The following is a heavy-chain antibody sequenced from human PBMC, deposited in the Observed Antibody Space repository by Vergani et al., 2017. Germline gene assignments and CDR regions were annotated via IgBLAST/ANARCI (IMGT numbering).Heavy chain of an antibody. CDR2: INPNSGGT. Sequence: QVQLVQSGAEVKKPGSSVKVSCKASGYTFTGYYMHWVRQAPGQGLEWMGWINPNSGGTNYAQKFQGRVTMTRDTSISTAYMELSRLRSEDTAVYYCAADPYGDYEPNNYYYYGMDVWGQGTTVTVSS. CDR3: AADPYGDYEPNNYYYYGMDV. CDR1: GYTFTGYY. D-gene: IGHD4-17*01. V-gene: IGHV1-2*02. J-gene: IGHJ6*02.